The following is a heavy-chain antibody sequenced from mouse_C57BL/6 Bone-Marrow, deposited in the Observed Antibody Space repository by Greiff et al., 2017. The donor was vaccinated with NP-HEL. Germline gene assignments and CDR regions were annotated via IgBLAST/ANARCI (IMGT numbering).Heavy chain of an antibody. CDR3: ARGGKDWYSFDY. CDR2: FHPYNDDT. CDR1: GYTFTTYS. J-gene: IGHJ2*01. D-gene: IGHD1-3*01. V-gene: IGHV1-47*01. Sequence: QVQLQQSGAELVKPGASVKMSCKASGYTFTTYSIDWVKQNPGKSLEWIGNFHPYNDDTEYNEKFKNKATLTVEKSSSTVYLQLSRLTSDDSSVYACARGGKDWYSFDYWGQGTTLTVSS.